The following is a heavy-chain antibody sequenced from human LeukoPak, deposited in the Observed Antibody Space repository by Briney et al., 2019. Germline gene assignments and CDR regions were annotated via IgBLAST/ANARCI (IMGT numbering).Heavy chain of an antibody. CDR1: GGSISGYH. D-gene: IGHD6-19*01. CDR2: IYYSGNT. J-gene: IGHJ4*02. Sequence: PSETLSLTCTVSGGSISGYHWSWIRQPPGKGLEWIGYIYYSGNTNYNPSLKSRVTISVDTSKNQFSLKLSSVTAADTAVYYCARLSYSNGLSYFDYWGQGTLVTVSS. V-gene: IGHV4-59*01. CDR3: ARLSYSNGLSYFDY.